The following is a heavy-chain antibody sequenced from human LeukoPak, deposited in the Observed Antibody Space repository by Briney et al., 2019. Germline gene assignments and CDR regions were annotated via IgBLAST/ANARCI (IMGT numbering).Heavy chain of an antibody. CDR3: ATSVKRLAVY. V-gene: IGHV3-74*01. CDR1: GFIFSDYW. Sequence: GGSLRLSCAASGFIFSDYWMHWVRQAPGKGLVWVSRISSDGSRVTYADSVKGRFTISRDNAKNSLYLQMNSLRAEDTAVYYCATSVKRLAVYWGQGTLVTVSS. CDR2: ISSDGSRV. J-gene: IGHJ4*02. D-gene: IGHD6-19*01.